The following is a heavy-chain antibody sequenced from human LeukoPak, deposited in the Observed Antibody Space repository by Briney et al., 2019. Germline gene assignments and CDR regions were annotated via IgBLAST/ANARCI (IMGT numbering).Heavy chain of an antibody. D-gene: IGHD5-18*01. Sequence: PSETLSLTCTVSGGSISSYYWSWIRQPPAKGLEWIGYIYYSGSTNYNPSLKSRVTISVDTSKNQFSLKLSSVTAADTAVYYCARGREIQGYNWFDPWGQGTLVTVSS. CDR3: ARGREIQGYNWFDP. CDR1: GGSISSYY. J-gene: IGHJ5*02. V-gene: IGHV4-59*01. CDR2: IYYSGST.